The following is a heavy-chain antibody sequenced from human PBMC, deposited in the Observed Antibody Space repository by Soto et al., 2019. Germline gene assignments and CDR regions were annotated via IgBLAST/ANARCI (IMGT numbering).Heavy chain of an antibody. Sequence: QVQLVESGGGLVKPGGSLRLSCAASGFSFSDYYMTWVRQAPGKGLEWVSYITSSAPTTSYADSVKGRFTISRDNANNSLYLQMNSLRAEDTAVYYCARARRGTMFGVVIRGRAHYQNDVDVWGQGTTVTVSS. CDR3: ARARRGTMFGVVIRGRAHYQNDVDV. CDR1: GFSFSDYY. D-gene: IGHD3-3*01. J-gene: IGHJ6*02. CDR2: ITSSAPTT. V-gene: IGHV3-11*01.